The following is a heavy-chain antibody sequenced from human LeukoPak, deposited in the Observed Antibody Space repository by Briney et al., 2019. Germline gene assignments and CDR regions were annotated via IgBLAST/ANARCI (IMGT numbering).Heavy chain of an antibody. J-gene: IGHJ4*02. D-gene: IGHD1/OR15-1a*01. CDR1: GFTFSSNW. Sequence: GGSLRLSCAASGFTFSSNWMHWVRQGPGKGLVWVSRINSDGSSTSYADSVKGRFTISRDNAKNTLYLQMNSLETEDTAIYYCAKEEGPNNNKSPGVDYWGQGTLVTVSS. CDR2: INSDGSST. CDR3: AKEEGPNNNKSPGVDY. V-gene: IGHV3-74*01.